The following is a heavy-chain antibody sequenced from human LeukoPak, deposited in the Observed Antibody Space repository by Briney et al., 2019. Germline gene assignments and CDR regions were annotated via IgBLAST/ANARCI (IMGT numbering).Heavy chain of an antibody. CDR3: ARHRRFGPIAARPHDY. CDR2: IYYSGST. J-gene: IGHJ4*02. Sequence: SETLSLTCTVSGGSISSSSYYWGWIRQPPGKGLEWIGSIYYSGSTYYNPSLKSRVTISVDTSKNQFSLKLSSVTAADTAVYYCARHRRFGPIAARPHDYWGQGTLVTVSS. V-gene: IGHV4-39*01. D-gene: IGHD6-6*01. CDR1: GGSISSSSYY.